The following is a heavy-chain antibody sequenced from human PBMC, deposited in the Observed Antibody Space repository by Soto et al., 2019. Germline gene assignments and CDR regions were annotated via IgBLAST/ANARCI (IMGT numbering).Heavy chain of an antibody. V-gene: IGHV3-30-3*01. CDR1: GFTFSSYA. J-gene: IGHJ4*02. Sequence: QVQLVESGGGVVQPGRSLRLSCAASGFTFSSYAMHWVRQAPGKGLEWVAVISYDGSNKYYADSVKGRFTISRDNSKNTLYLQMNSLRAEDTAVYYCARVAAAGTRKYYFDYWGQGTLFTVSS. CDR3: ARVAAAGTRKYYFDY. D-gene: IGHD6-13*01. CDR2: ISYDGSNK.